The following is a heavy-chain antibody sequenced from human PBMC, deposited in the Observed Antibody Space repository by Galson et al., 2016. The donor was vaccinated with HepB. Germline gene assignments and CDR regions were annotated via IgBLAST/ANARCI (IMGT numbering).Heavy chain of an antibody. CDR2: ISSSGTST. Sequence: SLRLSCAASGFTFSTFSNYGMSWVRQAPGQGLEWVSGISSSGTSTYYADSVKGRFTISRDNSKKTLYLQMNSLRAEDTVVYYCARAVGYRSDWYGWLDPWGQGTLVTVSS. J-gene: IGHJ5*02. V-gene: IGHV3-23*01. D-gene: IGHD6-13*01. CDR1: GFTFSTFSNYG. CDR3: ARAVGYRSDWYGWLDP.